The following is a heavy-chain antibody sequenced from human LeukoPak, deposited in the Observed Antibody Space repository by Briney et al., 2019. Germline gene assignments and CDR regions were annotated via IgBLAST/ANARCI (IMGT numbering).Heavy chain of an antibody. CDR2: IYYSGST. D-gene: IGHD3-10*01. V-gene: IGHV4-39*01. Sequence: PSETLSLTCTVSGGSISSSSYYWGWIRQPPGKGLEWIGSIYYSGSTYYNPSLKSRVTISVDTSKNQFSLKLSSVTAADTAVYYCARQRISEAFDIWGQGTMVTVSS. J-gene: IGHJ3*02. CDR1: GGSISSSSYY. CDR3: ARQRISEAFDI.